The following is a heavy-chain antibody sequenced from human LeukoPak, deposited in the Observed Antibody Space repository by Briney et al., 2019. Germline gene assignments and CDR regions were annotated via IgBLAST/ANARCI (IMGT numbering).Heavy chain of an antibody. D-gene: IGHD3-22*01. J-gene: IGHJ3*02. CDR1: GYTFTGYY. CDR3: ARMMTPRLYYDSSGYYYGAFDI. V-gene: IGHV1-2*02. CDR2: INPNSGDT. Sequence: ASVKLSCKVSGYTFTGYYMHWVRQAPGQGLEWMGWINPNSGDTYYAQKFQGRVTMTTDTSTSTDYMELRSLRSDATVVYYCARMMTPRLYYDSSGYYYGAFDIWGQGTMVTVSS.